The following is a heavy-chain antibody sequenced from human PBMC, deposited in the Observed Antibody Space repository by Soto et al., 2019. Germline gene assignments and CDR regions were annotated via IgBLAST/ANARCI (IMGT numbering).Heavy chain of an antibody. CDR1: GFSYSNARMG. J-gene: IGHJ4*02. V-gene: IGHV2-26*01. CDR2: IFSNDEK. Sequence: QVTMKESGPVLVKPTETLTLTCTVSGFSYSNARMGVSWIRQPPGKTLEWLAHIFSNDEKSYRTSLKSRLTIAKDTSKSQVVLRMTNMDPADTATYYCARIDLDRVIWGQGTLVTVSS. CDR3: ARIDLDRVI.